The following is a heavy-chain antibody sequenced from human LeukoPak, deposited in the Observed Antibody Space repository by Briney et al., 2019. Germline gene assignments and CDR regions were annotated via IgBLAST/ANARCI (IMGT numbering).Heavy chain of an antibody. D-gene: IGHD2-15*01. CDR2: MNPNSGNT. CDR1: GYTFTSHD. J-gene: IGHJ4*02. CDR3: ARGQTIFSCSGGSCYHPSDY. V-gene: IGHV1-8*01. Sequence: GASVKVSCKASGYTFTSHDINWVRQATGQGLEWMGWMNPNSGNTGYAQKFQGRVTMTRNTSISTAYMELSSLRSEDTAVYYCARGQTIFSCSGGSCYHPSDYWGQGTLVTVSS.